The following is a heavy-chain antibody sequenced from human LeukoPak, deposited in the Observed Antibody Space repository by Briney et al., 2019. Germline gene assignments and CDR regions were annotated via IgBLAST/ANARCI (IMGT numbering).Heavy chain of an antibody. D-gene: IGHD4-11*01. CDR1: GFTFSSYW. V-gene: IGHV3-7*03. Sequence: GGSLRLSCAASGFTFSSYWMNWARQAPGKGLEWVASINHNGNVNYYVDSVKGRFTISRDNAKNSLYLQMSNLRAEDTAVYYCASTDMTTQARGVPLDYWGQGTLVTVSS. CDR2: INHNGNVN. CDR3: ASTDMTTQARGVPLDY. J-gene: IGHJ4*02.